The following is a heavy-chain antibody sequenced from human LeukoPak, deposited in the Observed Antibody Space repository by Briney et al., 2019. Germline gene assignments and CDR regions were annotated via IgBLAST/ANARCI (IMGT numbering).Heavy chain of an antibody. CDR3: ARTDDYGDYSDY. CDR2: MNPNSGNT. Sequence: ASVKVSCKASGYTFTSYDINWVRQATGQGLEWMGWMNPNSGNTGYAQKFQDRVTMTRNTSISTAYMELSSLRSEDTAVYYCARTDDYGDYSDYWGQGTLVTVSS. CDR1: GYTFTSYD. J-gene: IGHJ4*02. V-gene: IGHV1-8*01. D-gene: IGHD4-17*01.